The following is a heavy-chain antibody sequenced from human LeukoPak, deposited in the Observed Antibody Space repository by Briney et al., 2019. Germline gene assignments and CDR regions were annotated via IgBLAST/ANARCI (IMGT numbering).Heavy chain of an antibody. D-gene: IGHD6-19*01. CDR2: LYSGGDT. V-gene: IGHV3-53*01. J-gene: IGHJ4*02. Sequence: PGGSLRLSCAASGFALSSNYVGWVRQAPGGGLQWVSLLYSGGDTYYEDSVKGRFTISRDTSKNTLYLQMNSLRVDDTAMYYCARDLYSSAWYGIHWGQGTLVTVSS. CDR1: GFALSSNY. CDR3: ARDLYSSAWYGIH.